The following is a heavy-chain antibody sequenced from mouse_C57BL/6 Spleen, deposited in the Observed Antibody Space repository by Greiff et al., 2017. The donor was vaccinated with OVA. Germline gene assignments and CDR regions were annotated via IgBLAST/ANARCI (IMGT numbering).Heavy chain of an antibody. CDR3: ARDGSLYWYFDV. Sequence: EVQLVESGGGLVKPGGSLKLSCAASGFTFSSYAMSWVRQTPEKRLEWVATISDGGSYTYYPDNVKGRFTISRDNAKNNLYLQMSHLKSEDTAMYYCARDGSLYWYFDVWGTGTTVTVSS. V-gene: IGHV5-4*01. J-gene: IGHJ1*03. CDR1: GFTFSSYA. CDR2: ISDGGSYT. D-gene: IGHD1-1*01.